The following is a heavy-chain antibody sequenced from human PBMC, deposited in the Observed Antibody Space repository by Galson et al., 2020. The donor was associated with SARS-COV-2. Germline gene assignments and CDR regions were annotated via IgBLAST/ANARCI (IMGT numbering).Heavy chain of an antibody. CDR2: IKSKTNGGTT. J-gene: IGHJ4*02. V-gene: IGHV3-15*01. CDR3: TTDIPPVYGDYGLADY. D-gene: IGHD4-17*01. CDR1: GFIFSNAW. Sequence: GGSLRLSCAASGFIFSNAWMSWVRQAPGKGLEWVGHIKSKTNGGTTDYAAPVKGRFTISRDDSISTLYLQMDSLQTGDTAVYYCTTDIPPVYGDYGLADYWGQGTLVTVSS.